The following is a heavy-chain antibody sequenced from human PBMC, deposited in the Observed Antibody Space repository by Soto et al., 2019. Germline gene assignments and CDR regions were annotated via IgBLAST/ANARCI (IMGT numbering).Heavy chain of an antibody. V-gene: IGHV1-18*04. CDR1: GYTFTSYC. J-gene: IGHJ4*02. CDR2: ISAYNGNT. D-gene: IGHD4-17*01. CDR3: ARGPSMDYGDHYDY. Sequence: ASVNVSCKSSGYTFTSYCISWGRQAPGQGLEWMGWISAYNGNTNYAQKLQGRVTMTTDTSTSTAYMELRSLRSDDTAVYYCARGPSMDYGDHYDYWGQGTLVTVSS.